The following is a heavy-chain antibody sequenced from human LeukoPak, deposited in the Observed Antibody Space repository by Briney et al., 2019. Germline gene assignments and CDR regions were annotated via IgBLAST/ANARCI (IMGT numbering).Heavy chain of an antibody. CDR1: GFTFSSYG. V-gene: IGHV3-33*06. D-gene: IGHD2-15*01. CDR3: AKDVAYCSGGSCYLLNWFDP. J-gene: IGHJ5*02. Sequence: GGSLRLSCAASGFTFSSYGMHWVRQAPGKGLEWVAVIWYDGSNKYYADSVKGRFTISRDNSKNTLYLQMNSLRAEDTAVYYCAKDVAYCSGGSCYLLNWFDPWAREPWSPSPQ. CDR2: IWYDGSNK.